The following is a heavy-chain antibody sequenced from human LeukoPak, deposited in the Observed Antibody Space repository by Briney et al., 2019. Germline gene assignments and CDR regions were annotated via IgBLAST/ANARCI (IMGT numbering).Heavy chain of an antibody. V-gene: IGHV1-69*05. CDR1: GGTFSSYA. J-gene: IGHJ3*02. Sequence: ASVKVSCKASGGTFSSYAISWVRQAPGQGLEWMGGIIPIFGTANYAQKFQGRVTITTDESTSTAYMELSSLRSEDTAVYYCARADDYDFWSGLGAFDIWGQGTMVTVSS. CDR3: ARADDYDFWSGLGAFDI. CDR2: IIPIFGTA. D-gene: IGHD3-3*01.